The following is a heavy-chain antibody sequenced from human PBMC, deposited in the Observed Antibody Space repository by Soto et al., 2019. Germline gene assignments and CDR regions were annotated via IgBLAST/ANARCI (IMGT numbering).Heavy chain of an antibody. J-gene: IGHJ4*02. CDR2: IYNSGNT. Sequence: SSETLSLTCTVSGGSISNYYWSWIRQPPGKGLEWIGYIYNSGNTNYNHSLKSRVTISVDTSKNQFSLKLSAVAAADTAVYYCARVPSTGSVVSRYFDYWGQGTQVTVSS. CDR1: GGSISNYY. V-gene: IGHV4-59*01. CDR3: ARVPSTGSVVSRYFDY. D-gene: IGHD2-15*01.